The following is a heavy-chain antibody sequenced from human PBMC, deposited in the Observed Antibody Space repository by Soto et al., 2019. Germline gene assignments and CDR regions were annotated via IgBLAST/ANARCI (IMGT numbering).Heavy chain of an antibody. Sequence: EVQLVESGGGLVQPGGSLRLSCAASGFTFSSYAMSWVRQAPGKGLEWVASISASGGSTYYADSVKGRFTISRDNAKNTLYLQMNSLRAEDTAIYYGAKHNGYSHYYYYYMEVWGKGTTVTVSS. CDR1: GFTFSSYA. CDR3: AKHNGYSHYYYYYMEV. J-gene: IGHJ6*03. D-gene: IGHD2-8*01. CDR2: ISASGGST. V-gene: IGHV3-23*04.